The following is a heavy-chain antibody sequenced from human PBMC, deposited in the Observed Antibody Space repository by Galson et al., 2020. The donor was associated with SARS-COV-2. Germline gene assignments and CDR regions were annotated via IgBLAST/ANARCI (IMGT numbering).Heavy chain of an antibody. D-gene: IGHD2-15*01. CDR2: INHSGST. CDR3: AIARGGGSYYYGMDV. Sequence: SETLSLTCAVYGGSFSGYYWSWIRQPPGKGLEWIGEINHSGSTNYNPSLKSRVTISVDTSKNQFSLKLSSVTAADTAVYYCAIARGGGSYYYGMDVWGQGTTVTVSS. J-gene: IGHJ6*02. CDR1: GGSFSGYY. V-gene: IGHV4-34*01.